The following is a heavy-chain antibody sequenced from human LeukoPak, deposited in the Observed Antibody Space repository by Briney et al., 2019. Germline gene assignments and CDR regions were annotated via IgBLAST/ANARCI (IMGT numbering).Heavy chain of an antibody. J-gene: IGHJ5*02. D-gene: IGHD2-15*01. CDR1: GYTFTGYY. CDR2: INPNSGGT. Sequence: GASVKVSCKAAGYTFTGYYMFWVRQAPGQGLEWMGRINPNSGGTNYAQKSQGRATMTRDTSISTAYMELSRLRSDDTAVYYCARGYCSGGSCYSVENWFDPWGQGTLVTVSS. V-gene: IGHV1-2*06. CDR3: ARGYCSGGSCYSVENWFDP.